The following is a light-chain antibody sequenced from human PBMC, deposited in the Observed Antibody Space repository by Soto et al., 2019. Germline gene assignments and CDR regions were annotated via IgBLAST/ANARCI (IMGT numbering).Light chain of an antibody. Sequence: LTQPPSVSVAPGQTATVTCGGNNVGSKSVHWYRQKPGQAPVLVVYDDSDRPSGIPERFSGSNSGNTATLTISRVEAGDEADYYCQVWDPSSDQGAFGTGTKVTV. CDR3: QVWDPSSDQGA. CDR1: NVGSKS. V-gene: IGLV3-21*02. J-gene: IGLJ1*01. CDR2: DDS.